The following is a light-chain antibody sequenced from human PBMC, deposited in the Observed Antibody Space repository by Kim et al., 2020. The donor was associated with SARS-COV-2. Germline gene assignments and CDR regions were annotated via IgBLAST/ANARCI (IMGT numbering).Light chain of an antibody. Sequence: ASVGDRVTITCRASQGIGDSLAWYQQKPGKVPELLISAASTLQSGVPSRFSGSGSGTDFTLTINSLQPEDVATYYCQKYDIAPLTFGGGTKVDIK. J-gene: IGKJ4*01. V-gene: IGKV1-27*01. CDR1: QGIGDS. CDR3: QKYDIAPLT. CDR2: AAS.